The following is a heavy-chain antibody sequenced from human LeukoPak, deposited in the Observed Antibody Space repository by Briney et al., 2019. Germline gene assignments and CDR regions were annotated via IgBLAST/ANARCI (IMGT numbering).Heavy chain of an antibody. V-gene: IGHV1-8*01. CDR3: ARGGTRYCASTSCSDYYYYGVDV. CDR2: MNPNSANT. D-gene: IGHD2-2*01. CDR1: GYTFSNYD. J-gene: IGHJ6*02. Sequence: GASVKVSCKASGYTFSNYDNNWVRQAYGQGLEWMGWMNPNSANTGYAQKFQGRVTMTTNTSINTAYMELSSLRSEDTALYYCARGGTRYCASTSCSDYYYYGVDVWGQGTTVTVSS.